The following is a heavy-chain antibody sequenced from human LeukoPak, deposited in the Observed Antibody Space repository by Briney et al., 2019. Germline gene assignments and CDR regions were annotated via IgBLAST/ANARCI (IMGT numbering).Heavy chain of an antibody. CDR3: ARENTMIVVVITPHFDY. J-gene: IGHJ4*02. CDR1: GYTFTSYY. CDR2: INPSGGST. Sequence: ASVKVSCKASGYTFTSYYMHWVRQAPGQGLEWMGIINPSGGSTSYAQKFQGRVTMTRDTSTSTVYMELSSLRSEDTAVYYCARENTMIVVVITPHFDYWGQGTLVTVSS. V-gene: IGHV1-46*01. D-gene: IGHD3-22*01.